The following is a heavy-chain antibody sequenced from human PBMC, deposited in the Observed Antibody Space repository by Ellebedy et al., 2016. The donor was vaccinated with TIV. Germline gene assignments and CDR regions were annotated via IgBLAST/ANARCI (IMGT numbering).Heavy chain of an antibody. CDR1: GFTFDDFA. Sequence: SLKISCAASGFTFDDFAMHWVRQAPGKGLEWVSGISWNSGTIGYGESVKGRFTMSRDNAKNSLYLQMNSLRAEDTALYYCAKERVFGIAADGHSFDYWGQGTLVTVSS. CDR3: AKERVFGIAADGHSFDY. J-gene: IGHJ4*02. CDR2: ISWNSGTI. D-gene: IGHD6-13*01. V-gene: IGHV3-9*01.